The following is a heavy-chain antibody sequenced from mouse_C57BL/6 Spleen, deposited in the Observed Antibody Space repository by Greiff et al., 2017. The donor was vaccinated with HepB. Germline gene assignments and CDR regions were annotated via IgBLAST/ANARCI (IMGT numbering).Heavy chain of an antibody. D-gene: IGHD1-1*01. Sequence: VQLKESGTVLARPGASVKMSCKTSGYTFTSYWMHWVKQRPGQGLEWMGAIYPGNSDTSYNQKFKGKAKLTAVTSASTAYMELSSLTNEDSAVYYCTSTTVVATGYFDYWGQGTTLTVSS. CDR1: GYTFTSYW. CDR2: IYPGNSDT. V-gene: IGHV1-5*01. J-gene: IGHJ2*01. CDR3: TSTTVVATGYFDY.